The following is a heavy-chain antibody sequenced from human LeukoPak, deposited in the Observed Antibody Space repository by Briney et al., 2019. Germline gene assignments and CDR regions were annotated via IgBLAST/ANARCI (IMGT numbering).Heavy chain of an antibody. CDR1: GYIFTTYY. CDR2: INPRGGST. V-gene: IGHV1-46*01. Sequence: ASVKVSCKASGYIFTTYYMHWMRQAPGQGPEWMGIINPRGGSTDYAQKFQDRVTMTSDTSTSTVYMELNSLRAEDTAVYYCARGRPYDFWSGYSPGFDYWGQGTLVTVSS. CDR3: ARGRPYDFWSGYSPGFDY. J-gene: IGHJ4*02. D-gene: IGHD3-3*01.